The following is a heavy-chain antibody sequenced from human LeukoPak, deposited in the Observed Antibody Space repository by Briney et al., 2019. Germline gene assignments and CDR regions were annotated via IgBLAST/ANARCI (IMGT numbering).Heavy chain of an antibody. CDR2: IYYNGST. V-gene: IGHV4-61*08. CDR3: ARHYVFVYGGSSFDY. D-gene: IGHD2-8*01. Sequence: SETLSLTCTVSGGSISSGGYYWSWIRQPPGKGLEWIGYIYYNGSTNYSPSLKSRITISVDTSKNQFSLKLSSVTAADTAVYYCARHYVFVYGGSSFDYWGQGTLVTVSS. CDR1: GGSISSGGYY. J-gene: IGHJ4*02.